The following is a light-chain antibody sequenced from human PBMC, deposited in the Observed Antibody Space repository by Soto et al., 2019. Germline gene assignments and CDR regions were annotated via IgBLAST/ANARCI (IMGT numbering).Light chain of an antibody. J-gene: IGKJ1*01. V-gene: IGKV3-20*01. Sequence: EIVLTRSPGTLSLSPGERATLSCRASLSVSSSYLAWYQQKPGQAPRLLIYGASSRATGIPDRFSGSGSGTDFTLTISRLEPEDFAVYYCQQYGSSPKTFGQGTKV. CDR1: LSVSSSY. CDR2: GAS. CDR3: QQYGSSPKT.